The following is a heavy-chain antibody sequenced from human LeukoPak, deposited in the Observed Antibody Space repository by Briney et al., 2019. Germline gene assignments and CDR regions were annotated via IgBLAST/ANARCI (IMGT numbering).Heavy chain of an antibody. CDR3: ARDTSRYYYDSSGYSDY. Sequence: ASVKVSCKASGYTFTSYGISWVRQAPGQGLEWMGWISAYNGNTNYAQKLQGRVTMTTDTSTSTAYVELRSLRSDDTAVYYCARDTSRYYYDSSGYSDYWGQGTLVTVSS. D-gene: IGHD3-22*01. CDR2: ISAYNGNT. V-gene: IGHV1-18*01. J-gene: IGHJ4*02. CDR1: GYTFTSYG.